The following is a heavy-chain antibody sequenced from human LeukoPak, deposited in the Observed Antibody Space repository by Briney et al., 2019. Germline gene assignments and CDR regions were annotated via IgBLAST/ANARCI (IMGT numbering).Heavy chain of an antibody. Sequence: SETLSLTCAVSGVSISSSGYSWSWIRQPPGKGLEWIGYIHHSGSTYFNPSLKSRVTISLDKSKNQFSLKLSSVTAADTAVYYCARHSFSSGWYFGLSYWGQGTLVTVSS. J-gene: IGHJ4*02. D-gene: IGHD6-19*01. CDR1: GVSISSSGYS. V-gene: IGHV4-30-2*01. CDR2: IHHSGST. CDR3: ARHSFSSGWYFGLSY.